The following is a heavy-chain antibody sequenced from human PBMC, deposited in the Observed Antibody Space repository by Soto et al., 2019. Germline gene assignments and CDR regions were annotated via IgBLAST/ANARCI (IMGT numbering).Heavy chain of an antibody. D-gene: IGHD1-26*01. CDR2: IIPLFGTA. V-gene: IGHV1-69*01. J-gene: IGHJ4*02. CDR1: GGTFSSYS. Sequence: QVQLVQSGAEVKKPGSSVKVSCKASGGTFSSYSINWVRQAPGQGLEWMGEIIPLFGTANYAQKFQVRVTITADESTSTAYMELGSLRSEDTAVYYCARDGGRHSGGIDYGGEGTLVPVSS. CDR3: ARDGGRHSGGIDY.